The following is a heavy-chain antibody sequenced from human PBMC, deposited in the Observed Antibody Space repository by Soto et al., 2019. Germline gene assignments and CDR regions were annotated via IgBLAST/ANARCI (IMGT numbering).Heavy chain of an antibody. Sequence: EVPLVESGGGWLQPGGSLKLSCSGSGFSFSDSAIHWVRQASGQGLEWVGRIRDKANHYATAYDVSVRGRFTISRDDSENMAYLPMNSLKTEDTAVYYCTRPPSGSYGDYSDYWGQGTLVTVSS. V-gene: IGHV3-73*02. CDR1: GFSFSDSA. CDR2: IRDKANHYAT. J-gene: IGHJ4*02. D-gene: IGHD1-26*01. CDR3: TRPPSGSYGDYSDY.